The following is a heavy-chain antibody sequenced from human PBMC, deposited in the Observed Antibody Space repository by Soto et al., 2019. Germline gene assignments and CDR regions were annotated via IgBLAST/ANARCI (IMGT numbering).Heavy chain of an antibody. CDR2: IYHSGST. D-gene: IGHD6-6*01. CDR3: ARERPDGARLDP. V-gene: IGHV4-30-4*01. Sequence: QVQLQESGPGLVKPSQTLSLTCTVSGGSISSGDYYWSWIRQPPGKGLEWIGYIYHSGSTYYNPSHKSRVTISVDTSKYQFSLKLSSVTAADTAVYYCARERPDGARLDPWGQGTLVTVSS. CDR1: GGSISSGDYY. J-gene: IGHJ5*02.